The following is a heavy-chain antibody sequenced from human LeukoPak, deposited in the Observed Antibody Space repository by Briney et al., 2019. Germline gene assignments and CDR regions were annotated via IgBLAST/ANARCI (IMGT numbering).Heavy chain of an antibody. CDR2: ISNSGTTV. CDR3: ARRGDYFDY. CDR1: GFSLSDYY. J-gene: IGHJ4*02. Sequence: PGGSLRLSCAASGFSLSDYYMSWIRQAPGKGLEWVSYISNSGTTVYYADSVKGRFTISRDNAKNSLYLQMNNLRAEDTAVYYCARRGDYFDYWGQGTLVTVSS. V-gene: IGHV3-11*01.